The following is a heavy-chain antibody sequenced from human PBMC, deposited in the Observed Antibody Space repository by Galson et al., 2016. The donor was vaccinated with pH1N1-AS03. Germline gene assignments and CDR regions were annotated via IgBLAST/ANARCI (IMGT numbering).Heavy chain of an antibody. D-gene: IGHD6-13*01. V-gene: IGHV1-2*02. CDR3: GRGAPHSSSTNYVFEF. J-gene: IGHJ3*01. CDR1: GYAFTDYY. CDR2: INTDSGGT. Sequence: SVKVSCKASGYAFTDYYMHLLRQAPGQGLEWMAWINTDSGGTDYAQKFQGRVTMTRDASISTTYVELSSLRSDDTAVDYCGRGAPHSSSTNYVFEFWGRGTMVTVSS.